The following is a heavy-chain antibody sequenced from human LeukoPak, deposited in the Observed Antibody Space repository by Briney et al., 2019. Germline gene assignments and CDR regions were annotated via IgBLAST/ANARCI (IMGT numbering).Heavy chain of an antibody. D-gene: IGHD1-20*01. J-gene: IGHJ6*02. CDR1: GGSISSSSYY. V-gene: IGHV4-39*07. Sequence: PSETLSLTCTVSGGSISSSSYYWGWIRQPPGKGLEWIGSIYYSGSTYYNPSLKSRVTISVDTSKNQFSLKLSSATAADTAVCYCARVPLTNWNYYYYGMDVWGQGTTVTVSS. CDR2: IYYSGST. CDR3: ARVPLTNWNYYYYGMDV.